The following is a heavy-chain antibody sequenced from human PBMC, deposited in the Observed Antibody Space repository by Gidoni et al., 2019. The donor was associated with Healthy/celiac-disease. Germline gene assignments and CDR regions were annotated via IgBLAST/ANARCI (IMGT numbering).Heavy chain of an antibody. CDR2: IYYSGST. D-gene: IGHD6-19*01. V-gene: IGHV4-39*01. CDR1: VGSIRSSRYY. Sequence: QLQLQESGPGLVNPSETLSLTCTVSVGSIRSSRYYWGWILQPQGKGLEWIGSIYYSGSTYYNPSLKRRVTISGDTSKNQFSLKLSSVTAADTAVYYCARRRMAVASPFDYWGQGTLVTVSS. J-gene: IGHJ4*02. CDR3: ARRRMAVASPFDY.